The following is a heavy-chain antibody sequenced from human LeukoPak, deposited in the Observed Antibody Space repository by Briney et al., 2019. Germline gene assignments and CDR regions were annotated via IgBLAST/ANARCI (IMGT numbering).Heavy chain of an antibody. Sequence: VASVKVSCRVSGYTLTELSMHWVRQAPGKGLEWMGGFDPEDGETIYAQKFQGRVTMTEDTSTDTAYMELSSLRSEDTAVYYCATVLDSSGYYYLEDWGQGTLVTVSS. J-gene: IGHJ4*02. CDR2: FDPEDGET. D-gene: IGHD3-22*01. CDR3: ATVLDSSGYYYLED. CDR1: GYTLTELS. V-gene: IGHV1-24*01.